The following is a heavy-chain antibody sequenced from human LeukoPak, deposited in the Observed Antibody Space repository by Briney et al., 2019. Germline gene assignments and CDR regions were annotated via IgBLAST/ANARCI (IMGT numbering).Heavy chain of an antibody. CDR1: EFTFSSYA. CDR3: ARAESGYGLFDY. CDR2: ISYDGSNK. Sequence: GGSLRLSCAASEFTFSSYAMHWVRQAPGKGLEWVAVISYDGSNKYYADSVKGRFTISRDNSKNTLYLQMNSLRAEDTAVYYCARAESGYGLFDYWGQGTLVTVSS. V-gene: IGHV3-30-3*01. D-gene: IGHD3-3*01. J-gene: IGHJ4*02.